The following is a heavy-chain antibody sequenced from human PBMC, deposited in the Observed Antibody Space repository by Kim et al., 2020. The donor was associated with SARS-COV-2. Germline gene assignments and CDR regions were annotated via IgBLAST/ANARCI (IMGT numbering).Heavy chain of an antibody. V-gene: IGHV3-7*01. D-gene: IGHD3-16*01. CDR2: NDK. J-gene: IGHJ4*02. Sequence: NDKYYVDSVKGRFTISRDNAKNSLYLEMNSLRTEDTAIYDCVRGGQEGFYRGQGTLVTVSS. CDR3: VRGGQEGFY.